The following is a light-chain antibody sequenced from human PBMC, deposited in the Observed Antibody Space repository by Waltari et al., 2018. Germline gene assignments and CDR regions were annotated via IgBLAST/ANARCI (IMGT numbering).Light chain of an antibody. Sequence: IQMTHPPSSLSASVGDRVPILCRPSQSISSYLNWYQQKPGKAPKLLIYAASSLQSGVPSRFSGSGSGTDFALTITSLQPEDLGTYYCQQTYSTPGLTFGGGTKVAIK. V-gene: IGKV1-39*01. CDR1: QSISSY. CDR3: QQTYSTPGLT. J-gene: IGKJ4*01. CDR2: AAS.